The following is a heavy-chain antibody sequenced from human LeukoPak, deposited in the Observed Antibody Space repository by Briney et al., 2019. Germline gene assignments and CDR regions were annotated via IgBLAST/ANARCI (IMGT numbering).Heavy chain of an antibody. CDR2: ISTSGSTT. D-gene: IGHD1-26*01. CDR1: GFTFRDYE. CDR3: ARGAQWVIDY. Sequence: GGSLRLSCAASGFTFRDYEVNWVRQAPGKGVECVAYISTSGSTTHYPDSVKGRFTTSRDNAKDSLFLQMDRLRAEDTAVYYCARGAQWVIDYWGQGTLVTVSS. J-gene: IGHJ4*02. V-gene: IGHV3-48*03.